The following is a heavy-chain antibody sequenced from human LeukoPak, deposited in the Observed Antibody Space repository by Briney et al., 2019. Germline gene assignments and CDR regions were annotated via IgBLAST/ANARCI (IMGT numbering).Heavy chain of an antibody. J-gene: IGHJ4*02. D-gene: IGHD4-17*01. CDR1: GFTFSSYA. Sequence: PGGSLRLSCAASGFTFSSYAMSWVRQAPGKGLEWVSAISGSGGSTYYADSVKGRFTISRDNSKNTLYLQMNSLRAEDTAVYYCAKDDDDYGDYVISIPLDYWGQGTLVTVSS. CDR3: AKDDDDYGDYVISIPLDY. V-gene: IGHV3-23*01. CDR2: ISGSGGST.